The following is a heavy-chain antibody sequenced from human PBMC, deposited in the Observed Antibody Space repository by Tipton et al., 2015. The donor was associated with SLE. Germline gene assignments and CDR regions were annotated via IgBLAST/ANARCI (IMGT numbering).Heavy chain of an antibody. CDR2: INHSGST. D-gene: IGHD3-22*01. Sequence: TLSLTCAVYGGSFSGYYWSWIRQPPGKGLEWIGEINHSGSTNYNPSLKSRVTISVDTSKNHFSLKLSSVTAADTAVYYCARATYYYDSSGSMGWYFDLWGRGTLVTVSS. CDR3: ARATYYYDSSGSMGWYFDL. V-gene: IGHV4-34*01. J-gene: IGHJ2*01. CDR1: GGSFSGYY.